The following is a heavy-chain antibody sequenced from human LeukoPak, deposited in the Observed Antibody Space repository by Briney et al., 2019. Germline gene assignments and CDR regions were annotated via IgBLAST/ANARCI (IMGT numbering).Heavy chain of an antibody. V-gene: IGHV3-15*01. CDR2: IKSKTDGGTT. Sequence: PGGSLRLSCAASGFTFSNAWMSWVRQAPGKGLEWVGRIKSKTDGGTTDYAAPVKGRFTISRDDSKNTLYLQMNSLKTEDTAVYYCTARQQWLVLYYGMDVWGQGTTVTVSS. J-gene: IGHJ6*02. D-gene: IGHD6-19*01. CDR1: GFTFSNAW. CDR3: TARQQWLVLYYGMDV.